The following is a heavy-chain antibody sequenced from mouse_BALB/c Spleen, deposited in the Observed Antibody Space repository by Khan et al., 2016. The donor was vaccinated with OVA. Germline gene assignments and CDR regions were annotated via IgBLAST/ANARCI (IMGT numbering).Heavy chain of an antibody. D-gene: IGHD3-2*02. J-gene: IGHJ2*01. CDR1: EYIFTTYW. Sequence: VQLQQSGAELVRPGTSVKLSCKTSEYIFTTYWIHWVKQRSGQGLEWIARIYPGTDNAYYNEKLKDRATLTADKSSSTADMQRSSLKSEDSAFYFCAREEALYYFDYWGQGTTLTVSS. CDR3: AREEALYYFDY. V-gene: IGHV1S132*01. CDR2: IYPGTDNA.